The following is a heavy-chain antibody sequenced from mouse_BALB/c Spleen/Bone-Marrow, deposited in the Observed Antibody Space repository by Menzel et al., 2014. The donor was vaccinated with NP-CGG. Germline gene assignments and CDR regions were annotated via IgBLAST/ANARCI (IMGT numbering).Heavy chain of an antibody. J-gene: IGHJ3*01. CDR2: IAPANANT. CDR1: GFNIRDTY. CDR3: VRSPGEENY. Sequence: EVQLQQSGAELVKPGASVKLFCTGSGFNIRDTYMHWVKQSSEQALEWIGRIAPANANTKYDPKFQGKATITADTSSNPAYLQLSSLTSEDTAVYYCVRSPGEENYWGHGTLVTVSA. V-gene: IGHV14-3*02.